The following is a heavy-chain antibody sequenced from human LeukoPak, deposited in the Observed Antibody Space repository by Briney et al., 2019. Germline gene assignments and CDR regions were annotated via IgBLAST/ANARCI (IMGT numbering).Heavy chain of an antibody. CDR2: IYCSGGT. V-gene: IGHV4-59*01. Sequence: SETLSLTCTVSGGSISSYYWSWIRQPPGKGLEWIGYIYCSGGTNYNPSLKSRVTISVDTSKNQFSLKLSSVTAADTAVYYCARVSQGWFDPWGQGTLVTVSS. CDR3: ARVSQGWFDP. J-gene: IGHJ5*02. CDR1: GGSISSYY.